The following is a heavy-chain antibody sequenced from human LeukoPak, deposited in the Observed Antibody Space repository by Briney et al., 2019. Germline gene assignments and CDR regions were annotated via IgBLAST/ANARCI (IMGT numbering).Heavy chain of an antibody. D-gene: IGHD3-22*01. CDR1: GGSISSSSYY. V-gene: IGHV4-39*07. CDR3: ARVSGITMIVVLIEDAFDI. Sequence: SETLSLTCTVSGGSISSSSYYWGWIRQPPGKGLEWIGNIYYSGITYYNPSLKSRVTISVDTSKNQFSLKLSSVTAADTAVYHCARVSGITMIVVLIEDAFDIWGQGTMVTVSS. CDR2: IYYSGIT. J-gene: IGHJ3*02.